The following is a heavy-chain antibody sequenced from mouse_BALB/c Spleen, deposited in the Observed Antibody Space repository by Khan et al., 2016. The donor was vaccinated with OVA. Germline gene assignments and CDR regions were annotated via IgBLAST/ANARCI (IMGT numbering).Heavy chain of an antibody. D-gene: IGHD2-2*01. V-gene: IGHV1-31*01. CDR2: IYPFSGDT. Sequence: EVQLQQSGPELMKPGTSVKISCKASGYSFTTYYIHWVMQSHGKSLEWIGYIYPFSGDTTFNQKFKGKATLTVDKSSSTAYIHLSNLTSEDSAIYYCTRNGYVAWFTYWGQGTLVTVSA. CDR1: GYSFTTYY. CDR3: TRNGYVAWFTY. J-gene: IGHJ3*01.